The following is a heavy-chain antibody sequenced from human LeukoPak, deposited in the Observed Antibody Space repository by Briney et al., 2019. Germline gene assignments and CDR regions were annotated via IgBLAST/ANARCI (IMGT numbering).Heavy chain of an antibody. Sequence: PGGSLRLSCAASGFTFDDYGMSWVRQAPGKGLEWVSGINWNGGSTGYADSVKGRFTISRDNAKNSLYLQMNSLRAEDTALYHCARGLGYCSGGSCYSPGYFDYWGQGTLVTVSS. D-gene: IGHD2-15*01. V-gene: IGHV3-20*01. CDR2: INWNGGST. J-gene: IGHJ4*02. CDR1: GFTFDDYG. CDR3: ARGLGYCSGGSCYSPGYFDY.